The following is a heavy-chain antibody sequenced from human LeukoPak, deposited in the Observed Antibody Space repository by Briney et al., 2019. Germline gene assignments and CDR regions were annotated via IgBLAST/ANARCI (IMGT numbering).Heavy chain of an antibody. V-gene: IGHV3-21*01. Sequence: GGSQRLSCAASGFTFSSYSMNWVRQAPGKGLEWVSSISSSSSYIYYADSVKGRFTISRDNAKNSLYLQMNSLRAEDTAVYYCARDQYYYDSSGYRYWGQGTLVTVSS. CDR1: GFTFSSYS. CDR3: ARDQYYYDSSGYRY. D-gene: IGHD3-22*01. CDR2: ISSSSSYI. J-gene: IGHJ4*02.